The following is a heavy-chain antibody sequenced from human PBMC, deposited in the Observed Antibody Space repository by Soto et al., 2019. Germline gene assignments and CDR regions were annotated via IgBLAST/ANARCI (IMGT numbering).Heavy chain of an antibody. CDR3: ARIPLYYYDSSGYYYYFDY. Sequence: GSGPYAGEPTETLTLTCTVSGFSLSNARMGVSWIRQPPGKALEWLAHIFSNDEKSYSTSLKSRLTISKDTSKSQVVLTMTNMDPVDTATYYCARIPLYYYDSSGYYYYFDYWGQGTLVTVSS. J-gene: IGHJ4*02. D-gene: IGHD3-22*01. CDR1: GFSLSNARMG. CDR2: IFSNDEK. V-gene: IGHV2-26*01.